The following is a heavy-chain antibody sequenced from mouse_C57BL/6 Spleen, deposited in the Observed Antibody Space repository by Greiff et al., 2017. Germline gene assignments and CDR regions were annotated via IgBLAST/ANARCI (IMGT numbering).Heavy chain of an antibody. CDR3: ARQYYYGSSYWYFDV. D-gene: IGHD1-1*01. J-gene: IGHJ1*03. V-gene: IGHV5-12*01. CDR2: ISNGGGST. CDR1: GFTFSDYY. Sequence: EVKVEESGGGLVQPGGSLKLSCAASGFTFSDYYMYWVRQTPEKRLEWVAYISNGGGSTYYPDTVKGRFTISRDNAKNTLYLQMSRLKSEDTAMYYCARQYYYGSSYWYFDVWGTGTTVTVSS.